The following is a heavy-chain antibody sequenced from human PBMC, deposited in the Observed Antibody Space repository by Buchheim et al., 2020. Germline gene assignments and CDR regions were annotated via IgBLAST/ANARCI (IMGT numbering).Heavy chain of an antibody. D-gene: IGHD4-17*01. CDR3: ARADTSTTVTAPDY. CDR2: INPNNGGT. Sequence: QVQLVQSGAEVKKPGASVKVSCKASGYTFTGYYIHWVRQAPGQGLEWMGRINPNNGGTNYAQKFQGRVTMTRDTSISTAYMELSRLTSDDTAVHYCARADTSTTVTAPDYWGQGTL. V-gene: IGHV1-2*06. J-gene: IGHJ4*02. CDR1: GYTFTGYY.